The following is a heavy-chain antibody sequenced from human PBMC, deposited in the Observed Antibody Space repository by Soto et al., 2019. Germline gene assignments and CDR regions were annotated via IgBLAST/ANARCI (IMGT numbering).Heavy chain of an antibody. CDR2: TYYRSRFFS. D-gene: IGHD3-10*01. CDR1: GDSVSSYSAA. CDR3: VRDRHSSSGWFDP. Sequence: PSQTLSLTCDISGDSVSSYSAAWNWIRQSPSGGLKWLGRTYYRSRFFSDYAESVKSRIIINPDTSKNQFSLQLKSVTPEDTAVYYCVRDRHSSSGWFDPWGQGTPVTVSS. V-gene: IGHV6-1*01. J-gene: IGHJ5*02.